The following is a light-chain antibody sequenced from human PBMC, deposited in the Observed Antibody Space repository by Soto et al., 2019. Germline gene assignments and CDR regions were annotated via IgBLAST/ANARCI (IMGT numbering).Light chain of an antibody. Sequence: DIQMTQSPSTLSASVGDRVTITCRASQSISSWLAGYQQKPGKAPKLLIYKASSLESGVPSRFSGSGSGTEFTLTISSLQPDDFAADYCQQYNSYPLTFGGGTKVEI. CDR2: KAS. V-gene: IGKV1-5*03. J-gene: IGKJ4*01. CDR1: QSISSW. CDR3: QQYNSYPLT.